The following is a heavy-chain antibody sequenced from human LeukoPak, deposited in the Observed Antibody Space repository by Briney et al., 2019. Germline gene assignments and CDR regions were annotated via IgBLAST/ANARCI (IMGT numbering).Heavy chain of an antibody. CDR3: ARLWFGELFRSTTRDH. Sequence: ASVKVSCKASGYTFTSYAMHWVRQAPGQRLEWMGWSNAGNGNTKYSQEFQGRVTITRDTSASTAYMELSSLRSEDMAVYYCARLWFGELFRSTTRDHWGQGTLVTVSS. CDR2: SNAGNGNT. V-gene: IGHV1-3*02. CDR1: GYTFTSYA. D-gene: IGHD3-10*01. J-gene: IGHJ4*02.